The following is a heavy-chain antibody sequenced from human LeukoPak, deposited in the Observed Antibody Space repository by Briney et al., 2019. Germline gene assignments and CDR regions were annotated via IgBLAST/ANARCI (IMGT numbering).Heavy chain of an antibody. J-gene: IGHJ4*02. CDR2: ISGSGGST. Sequence: GGSLRLSCAASGFTFSNAWMSWVRQAPGKGLEWVSNISGSGGSTYYADSVKGRFTISRDNSKNTLYLQMNSLTVEDTAVYYCVGSTDYWGQGTLVTVSS. CDR3: VGSTDY. D-gene: IGHD3-10*01. CDR1: GFTFSNAW. V-gene: IGHV3-23*01.